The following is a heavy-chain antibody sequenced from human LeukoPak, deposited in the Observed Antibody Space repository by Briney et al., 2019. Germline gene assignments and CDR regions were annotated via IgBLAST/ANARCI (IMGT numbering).Heavy chain of an antibody. D-gene: IGHD4-17*01. CDR2: IYYSGST. Sequence: PSETLSLTCTVSGGSISSYYWSWIRQPPGKGLEWIGYIYYSGSTNYNPSLKSRVTISVDTSKNQFSLKLSSVTAADTAVYYCARSMAYGDTSPYYFDYWGQGTLVTVSS. J-gene: IGHJ4*02. CDR3: ARSMAYGDTSPYYFDY. V-gene: IGHV4-59*01. CDR1: GGSISSYY.